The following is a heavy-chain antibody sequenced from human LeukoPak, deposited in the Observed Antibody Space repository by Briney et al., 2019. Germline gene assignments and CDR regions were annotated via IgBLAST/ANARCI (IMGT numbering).Heavy chain of an antibody. CDR3: GRGCSGYDYPHYDY. CDR1: GFTFSSYE. CDR2: ISSSGSTI. V-gene: IGHV3-48*03. J-gene: IGHJ4*02. D-gene: IGHD5-12*01. Sequence: QPGGSLRLSCAASGFTFSSYEMNWVRQAPGKGLEWVSYISSSGSTIYYADSVKGRFTISRDNAKNSLYLQMNSLRAEDTALYYLGRGCSGYDYPHYDYWGQGTLVTVSS.